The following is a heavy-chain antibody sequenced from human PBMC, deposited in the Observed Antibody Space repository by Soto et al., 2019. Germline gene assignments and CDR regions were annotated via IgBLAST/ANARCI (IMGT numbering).Heavy chain of an antibody. CDR1: GYTFTNYA. J-gene: IGHJ4*02. D-gene: IGHD2-2*01. CDR3: ARAGDDCSTTTCYVIDY. Sequence: QVQLVQSGAEVKKPGASVKVSCKASGYTFTNYAIHWVRQAPGQRLEWMGWINAGKGNTKYSQKFQGRVTITRDTAARTAYMELGRLTSEDTAVFYCARAGDDCSTTTCYVIDYLGQGTLVTVSS. V-gene: IGHV1-3*01. CDR2: INAGKGNT.